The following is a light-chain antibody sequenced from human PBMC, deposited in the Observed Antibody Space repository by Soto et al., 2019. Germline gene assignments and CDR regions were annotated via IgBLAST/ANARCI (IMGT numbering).Light chain of an antibody. J-gene: IGKJ5*01. CDR1: QNVRSY. CDR2: EAS. CDR3: QQRTNWPTST. Sequence: EIVLTQSPATLSLSPGERATLSCRASQNVRSYLAWYQQKPGQAPRLLSHEASSRATGIPDRFSGSGSGTDFTLTISSLAPEDSAVYYCQQRTNWPTSTFGQGTRLEIK. V-gene: IGKV3-11*01.